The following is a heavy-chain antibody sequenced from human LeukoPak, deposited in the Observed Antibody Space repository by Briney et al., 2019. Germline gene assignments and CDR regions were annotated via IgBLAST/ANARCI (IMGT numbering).Heavy chain of an antibody. V-gene: IGHV4-34*01. Sequence: KPSETLSLTCAVYGGSFSGYYWSWIRQPPGKGLEWIGEIYHSGSTNYNPSLKSRVTISVDTSKNQFSLKLSSVTAADTAVYYCATPARDPNMDVWGKGTTVTVSS. CDR1: GGSFSGYY. CDR2: IYHSGST. CDR3: ATPARDPNMDV. J-gene: IGHJ6*03.